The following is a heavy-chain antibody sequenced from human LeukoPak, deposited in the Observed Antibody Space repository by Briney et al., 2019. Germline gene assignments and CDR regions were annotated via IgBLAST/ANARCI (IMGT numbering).Heavy chain of an antibody. Sequence: SETLSLTCTVSGGSISSYYWGWIRQSPGKGLEWIAYIYSSGDTNYNPSLKSRVAISLDTSKNQFFLNLSFVTAADTAVYYCARAPRIAVAGTIWFDPWGQGTLVTVSS. D-gene: IGHD6-19*01. CDR3: ARAPRIAVAGTIWFDP. CDR1: GGSISSYY. CDR2: IYSSGDT. J-gene: IGHJ5*02. V-gene: IGHV4-59*01.